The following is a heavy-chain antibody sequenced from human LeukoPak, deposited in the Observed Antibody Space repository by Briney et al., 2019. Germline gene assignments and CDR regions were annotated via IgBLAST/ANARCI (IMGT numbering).Heavy chain of an antibody. Sequence: PGGSLRLSCAASGFTFSSYGMHWVRQAPGKGLEWVAVIWYDGSNKYYADSVKGRFTISRDNSKNTLYLQMNSLRAEDTAVYYCGRGHSSSSGLDYWGQGTLVTVSS. V-gene: IGHV3-33*01. CDR1: GFTFSSYG. D-gene: IGHD6-6*01. J-gene: IGHJ4*02. CDR3: GRGHSSSSGLDY. CDR2: IWYDGSNK.